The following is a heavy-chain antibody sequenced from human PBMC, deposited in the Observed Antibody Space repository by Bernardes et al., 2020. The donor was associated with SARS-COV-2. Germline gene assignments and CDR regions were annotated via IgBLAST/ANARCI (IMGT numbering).Heavy chain of an antibody. CDR3: ARGTHTSRATYSFDY. Sequence: SETLSLTCAVSGGSISSDENSWSWIRQPPGKGLEWIGYIYQSGTTYYNPSLKSRVTISLDRSKTHFSLNLSSVSAADTAMYYCARGTHTSRATYSFDYWGQGTLVTVSS. CDR2: IYQSGTT. CDR1: GGSISSDENS. J-gene: IGHJ4*02. V-gene: IGHV4-30-2*01.